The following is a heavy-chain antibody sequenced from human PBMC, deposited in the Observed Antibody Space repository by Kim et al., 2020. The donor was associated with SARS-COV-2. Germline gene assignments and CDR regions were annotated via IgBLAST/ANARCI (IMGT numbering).Heavy chain of an antibody. V-gene: IGHV3-23*01. J-gene: IGHJ4*02. CDR2: ISGSGGTT. CDR3: ANRNSGNYHCDS. CDR1: GFTFSSYA. Sequence: GGSLRLSCAGSGFTFSSYAMNWVRQAPGKGLEWVAVISGSGGTTYHADAVKGRFTISRDNSRNTVYLQMNSLRVENTAIYYCANRNSGNYHCDSWGQGTL. D-gene: IGHD1-26*01.